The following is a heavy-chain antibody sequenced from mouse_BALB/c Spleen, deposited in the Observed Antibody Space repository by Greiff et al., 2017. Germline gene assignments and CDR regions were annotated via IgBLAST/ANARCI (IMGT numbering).Heavy chain of an antibody. V-gene: IGHV3-2*02. J-gene: IGHJ4*01. CDR1: GYSITSDYA. CDR3: ASTLSTMITTDYAMDY. Sequence: DVHLVESGPGLVKPSQSLSLTCTVTGYSITSDYAWNWIRQFPGNKLEWMGYISYSGSTSYNTSLKSRISITRDTSKNQFFLQLNSVTTEDTATYYCASTLSTMITTDYAMDYWGQGTSVTVSS. D-gene: IGHD2-4*01. CDR2: ISYSGST.